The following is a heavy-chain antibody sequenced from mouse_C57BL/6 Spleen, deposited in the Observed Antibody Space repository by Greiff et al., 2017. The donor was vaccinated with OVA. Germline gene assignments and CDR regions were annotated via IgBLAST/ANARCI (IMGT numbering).Heavy chain of an antibody. D-gene: IGHD2-4*01. J-gene: IGHJ4*01. Sequence: EVQLQQSGPVLVKPGASVKMSCKASGYTFTDYYMNWVKQSHGKSLEWIGVINPYNGGTSYNQKFKGKATLTVDKSSSTAYMELNSLTSEDSAVYYCAGGLRRDYYAMDYWGQGTSVTVSS. V-gene: IGHV1-19*01. CDR1: GYTFTDYY. CDR2: INPYNGGT. CDR3: AGGLRRDYYAMDY.